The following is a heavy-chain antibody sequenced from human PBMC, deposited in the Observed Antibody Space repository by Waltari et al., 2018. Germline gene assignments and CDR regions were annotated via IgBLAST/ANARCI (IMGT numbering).Heavy chain of an antibody. D-gene: IGHD1-26*01. Sequence: QLQLQESGPGLVKPSETLSLTCTVSGGSISSSSYYWGWIRQPPGKGLEWIGSIYYSGSTYYNPSLKSRVTISVDTSKNQFSLKLSSVTAADTAGYYCASEERYTGSFDYWGQGTLVTVSS. J-gene: IGHJ4*02. V-gene: IGHV4-39*07. CDR2: IYYSGST. CDR1: GGSISSSSYY. CDR3: ASEERYTGSFDY.